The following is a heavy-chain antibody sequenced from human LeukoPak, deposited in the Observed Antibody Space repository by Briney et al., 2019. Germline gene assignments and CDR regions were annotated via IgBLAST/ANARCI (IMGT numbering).Heavy chain of an antibody. J-gene: IGHJ3*02. Sequence: PSETLSLTCAVYGGSFSSYYWSWIRQPPGKGLEWIGEINHSEGTNYNPSLKSRVTMSLDTSKNQFSLKLSSVTAADTAVYYCAAAAINYYDSSGYAFDIWGQGTMVTVSS. CDR2: INHSEGT. V-gene: IGHV4-34*01. D-gene: IGHD3-22*01. CDR3: AAAAINYYDSSGYAFDI. CDR1: GGSFSSYY.